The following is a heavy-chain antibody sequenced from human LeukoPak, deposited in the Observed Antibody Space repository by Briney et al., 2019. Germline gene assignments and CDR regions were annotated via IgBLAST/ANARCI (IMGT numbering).Heavy chain of an antibody. Sequence: ASVKVSCKASGYTFTGYYMHWVRQAPGQGLEWMGWINPNSGGTNYAQTFQGRVTMTRDTSISTAYMELSRLRSDDTAVYYCARAFRRVVVPAASDYWGQGTLVTVSS. CDR3: ARAFRRVVVPAASDY. J-gene: IGHJ4*02. CDR1: GYTFTGYY. CDR2: INPNSGGT. D-gene: IGHD2-2*01. V-gene: IGHV1-2*02.